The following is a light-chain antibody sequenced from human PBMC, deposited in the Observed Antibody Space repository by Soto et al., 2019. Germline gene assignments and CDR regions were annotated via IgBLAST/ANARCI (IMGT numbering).Light chain of an antibody. J-gene: IGLJ1*01. CDR2: EVT. Sequence: QSALTQPPSASGSPGQSGTISCTGTTSDIGAYNYVSWYQQRPGKAPKLIIYEVTRRPSGVPDRIFGSKSYTTASLTVSGLQAEDEADYYCSSFAGTNSFVFGTGTKLSVL. V-gene: IGLV2-8*01. CDR1: TSDIGAYNY. CDR3: SSFAGTNSFV.